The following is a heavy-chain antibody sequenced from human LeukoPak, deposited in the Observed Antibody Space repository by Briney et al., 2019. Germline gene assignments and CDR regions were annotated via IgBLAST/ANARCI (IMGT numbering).Heavy chain of an antibody. J-gene: IGHJ5*02. Sequence: ASVKVSCKTYGYTFTDYYLHWVRQAPGQGLEWMGWTNPGSGVTSSAQKFRGRFSMTRDTSISTIYMEVAWLTSEDTAIYYCARADRLDGAPYLIGPWGQGTLVTVSS. V-gene: IGHV1-2*02. CDR2: TNPGSGVT. D-gene: IGHD2-21*01. CDR3: ARADRLDGAPYLIGP. CDR1: GYTFTDYY.